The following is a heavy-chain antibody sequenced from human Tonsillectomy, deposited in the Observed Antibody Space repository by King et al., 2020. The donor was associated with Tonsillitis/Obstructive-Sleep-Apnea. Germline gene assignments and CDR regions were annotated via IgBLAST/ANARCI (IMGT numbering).Heavy chain of an antibody. CDR1: GFTFSNAW. J-gene: IGHJ3*01. CDR2: IKSKSKGETT. D-gene: IGHD1-26*01. Sequence: DVQLVESGGGLVKPGGSLRLSCAASGFTFSNAWMSWVRQAPGKGPEWVGRIKSKSKGETTDYTAPVRGRFTISRDDSKNTLFLQMNSLKTEDTAVYYCATDWGSGTYYVRAFDVWGLGTMVTVSS. CDR3: ATDWGSGTYYVRAFDV. V-gene: IGHV3-15*01.